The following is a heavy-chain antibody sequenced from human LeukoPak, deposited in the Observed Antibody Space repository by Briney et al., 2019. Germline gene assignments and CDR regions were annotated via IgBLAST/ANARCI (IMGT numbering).Heavy chain of an antibody. Sequence: GSLKLSCAASGFPFSASAVHWVRQASGKGLEWIGRIRSKANNYATAYTDPLKGRFTVSRDDSKNTAYLQMNSLKTEDSAVYFCARDSSSEGPLDYWGQGTLVTVSS. V-gene: IGHV3-73*01. CDR2: IRSKANNYAT. CDR1: GFPFSASA. J-gene: IGHJ4*02. D-gene: IGHD6-6*01. CDR3: ARDSSSEGPLDY.